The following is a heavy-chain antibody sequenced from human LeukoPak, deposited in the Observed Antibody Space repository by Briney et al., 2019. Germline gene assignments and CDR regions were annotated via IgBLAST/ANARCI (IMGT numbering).Heavy chain of an antibody. CDR3: ARVHMTTPS. J-gene: IGHJ4*02. Sequence: PGGSLRLSCAASGFTFSSYAMHWVRQAPGKGLEWVAVISYDGSNKYYADFVKGRFTISRDNSKNTLYLQMNSLRAEDTAVYYCARVHMTTPSWGQGTLVTVSS. CDR2: ISYDGSNK. V-gene: IGHV3-30*01. D-gene: IGHD4-17*01. CDR1: GFTFSSYA.